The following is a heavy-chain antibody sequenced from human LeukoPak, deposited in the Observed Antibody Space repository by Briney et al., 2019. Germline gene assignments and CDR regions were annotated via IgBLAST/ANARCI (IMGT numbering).Heavy chain of an antibody. J-gene: IGHJ5*02. Sequence: LGESLKISCKGSGYSFTSYWIGWVRQMPGKGLEWMGIIYPGDSDTRYSPSFQGQVTISADKSISTAYLQWSSLKASDTAMYYCARLHHDYSNHGGVDPWGQGTLVTVSS. CDR3: ARLHHDYSNHGGVDP. CDR2: IYPGDSDT. CDR1: GYSFTSYW. V-gene: IGHV5-51*01. D-gene: IGHD4-11*01.